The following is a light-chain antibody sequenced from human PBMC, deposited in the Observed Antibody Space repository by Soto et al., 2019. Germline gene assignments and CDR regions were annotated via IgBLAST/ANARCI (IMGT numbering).Light chain of an antibody. CDR2: WAS. CDR3: QHYGSSPPEFT. CDR1: QSVLYSSNNKNH. V-gene: IGKV4-1*01. J-gene: IGKJ3*01. Sequence: DIVMTQSPDSLAVSLGERATINCKSSQSVLYSSNNKNHLAWYQQKPGQPPKLLIYWASSRESGVPDRFSGSGSGTDFTLTISRLEPEDFAVYYCQHYGSSPPEFTFGPGTRVDSK.